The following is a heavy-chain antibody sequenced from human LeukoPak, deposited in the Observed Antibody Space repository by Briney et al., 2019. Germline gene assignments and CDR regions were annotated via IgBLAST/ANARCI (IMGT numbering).Heavy chain of an antibody. V-gene: IGHV4-4*07. Sequence: SETLSLTCTVSGGSISSYYWSWIRQPAGKGLEWIGRISTSGSTNYNPSLKSRVTMSVDTSKNQFSLKLSSVTAADTAVYYCARDYKEGHSSSWFFNWFDPWGQGTLVTVSS. CDR3: ARDYKEGHSSSWFFNWFDP. CDR1: GGSISSYY. CDR2: ISTSGST. J-gene: IGHJ5*02. D-gene: IGHD6-13*01.